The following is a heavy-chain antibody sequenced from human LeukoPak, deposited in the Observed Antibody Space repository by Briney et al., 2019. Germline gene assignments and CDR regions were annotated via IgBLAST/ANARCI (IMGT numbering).Heavy chain of an antibody. D-gene: IGHD3-22*01. Sequence: SQTLSLTCTVSGGSISSGDYYWSWIRQPAGKGLEWIGRISSSGSTNYNPSLKSRVTISVDTPKNQFSLKLSSVTAADTAVYFCARGPYSYDSSGAFDIWGQGTMVTVSS. CDR1: GGSISSGDYY. CDR2: ISSSGST. V-gene: IGHV4-61*02. CDR3: ARGPYSYDSSGAFDI. J-gene: IGHJ3*02.